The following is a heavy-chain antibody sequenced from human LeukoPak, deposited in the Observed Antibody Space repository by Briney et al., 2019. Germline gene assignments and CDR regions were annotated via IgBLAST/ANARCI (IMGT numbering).Heavy chain of an antibody. V-gene: IGHV4-39*07. J-gene: IGHJ3*02. CDR1: GGSISSSSYY. Sequence: SETLSLTCTVSGGSISSSSYYWAWIRQPPGKGLEWIGSIYYSGSTYYNPSLKSRVTISVDTSKNQFSLKLSSVTAADTAVYYCARYRAFDIWGRGTMVTVSS. CDR3: ARYRAFDI. CDR2: IYYSGST.